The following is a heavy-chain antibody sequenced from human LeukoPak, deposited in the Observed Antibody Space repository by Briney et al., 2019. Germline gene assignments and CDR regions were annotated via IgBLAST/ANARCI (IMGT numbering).Heavy chain of an antibody. CDR3: ARSSTTPSSSSSSAFDI. J-gene: IGHJ3*02. D-gene: IGHD6-6*01. CDR1: GGSISSSNW. Sequence: PSETLSLTCTVSGGSISSSNWWSWVRQPPGKGLEWIGEIYHSGSTNYNPSLKSRVTISVDKSKNQFSLKLSSVTAADTAVYYCARSSTTPSSSSSSAFDIWGQGTMVTVSS. CDR2: IYHSGST. V-gene: IGHV4-4*02.